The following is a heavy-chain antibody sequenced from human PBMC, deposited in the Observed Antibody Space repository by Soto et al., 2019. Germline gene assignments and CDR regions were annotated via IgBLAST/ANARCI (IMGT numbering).Heavy chain of an antibody. D-gene: IGHD2-15*01. V-gene: IGHV3-33*01. CDR2: IWYDGSNK. Sequence: GGSLRLSCAASGFTFSSYGMHWVRQAPGKGLEWVAVIWYDGSNKYYADSVKGRFTISRDNSKNTLYLQMNSLRAEDTAVYYCARDSLGYCSGGSCYSQGSKGAGPLDYWGQGTLVTVSS. CDR3: ARDSLGYCSGGSCYSQGSKGAGPLDY. J-gene: IGHJ4*02. CDR1: GFTFSSYG.